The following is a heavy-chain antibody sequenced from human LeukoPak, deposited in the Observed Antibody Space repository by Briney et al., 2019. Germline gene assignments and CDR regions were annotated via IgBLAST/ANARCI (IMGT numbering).Heavy chain of an antibody. Sequence: SETKSLTCTVSGGSISSSSYYWSWIRQPPGKGLEWIGSIYYSGSTYYNPSLKSRVTISVDTSKNQFSLKLSSVTAADTAVYYCARDQSSSSWSFDYWGQGTLVTVSS. J-gene: IGHJ4*02. V-gene: IGHV4-39*07. D-gene: IGHD6-13*01. CDR2: IYYSGST. CDR1: GGSISSSSYY. CDR3: ARDQSSSSWSFDY.